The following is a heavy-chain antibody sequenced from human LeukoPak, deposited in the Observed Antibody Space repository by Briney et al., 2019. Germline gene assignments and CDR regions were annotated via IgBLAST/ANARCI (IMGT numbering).Heavy chain of an antibody. CDR1: GFTFSSYW. V-gene: IGHV3-30*02. CDR2: IRYDGSNK. J-gene: IGHJ3*02. CDR3: AKAGAAARWAFDI. Sequence: GGSLRLSCAASGFTFSSYWMSWVRQAPGKGLEWVAFIRYDGSNKYYADSVKGRFTISRDNSKNTLYLQMNSLRAEDTAVYYCAKAGAAARWAFDIWGQGTMVTVSS. D-gene: IGHD6-13*01.